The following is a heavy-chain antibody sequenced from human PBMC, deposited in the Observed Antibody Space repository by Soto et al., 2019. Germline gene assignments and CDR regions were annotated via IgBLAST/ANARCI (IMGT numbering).Heavy chain of an antibody. D-gene: IGHD3-10*01. J-gene: IGHJ6*02. CDR1: GGTLSSYA. Sequence: SVKVSCKASGGTLSSYAISWVRQAPGQGLEWMGGIIPIFGTANYAQKFQGRVTITADESTSTAYMELSSLRSEDTAVYYCARERSGSGSYSDYYYYGMDVWGQGTTVTVSS. V-gene: IGHV1-69*13. CDR3: ARERSGSGSYSDYYYYGMDV. CDR2: IIPIFGTA.